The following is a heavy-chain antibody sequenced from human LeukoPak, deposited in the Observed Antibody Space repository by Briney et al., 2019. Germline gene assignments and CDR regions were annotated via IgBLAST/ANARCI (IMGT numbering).Heavy chain of an antibody. CDR2: ISDSGGNT. Sequence: QPGGSLRLSCAASGFTFSSYAMKWVRQAPGKGLEWVSGISDSGGNTYYADSVKGRFTISRDNSKNTLYLQMNSLRAEDTAVYYCARGFISGSRYYFYGMDVWGQGTTVTVSS. CDR1: GFTFSSYA. D-gene: IGHD3-10*01. J-gene: IGHJ6*02. CDR3: ARGFISGSRYYFYGMDV. V-gene: IGHV3-23*01.